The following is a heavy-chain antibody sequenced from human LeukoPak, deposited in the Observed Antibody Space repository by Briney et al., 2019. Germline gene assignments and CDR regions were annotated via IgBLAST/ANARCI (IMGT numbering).Heavy chain of an antibody. V-gene: IGHV3-30*04. CDR2: ISYDGSNK. CDR3: AREGGGYEGNYYYYYGMDV. J-gene: IGHJ6*02. D-gene: IGHD5-12*01. Sequence: PGRSLRLSCAASGFTFSSYAMHWVRQAPGKGLEWVAVISYDGSNKYYADSVKGRFTISGDNSKNTLYLQMNSLRAEDTAVYYCAREGGGYEGNYYYYYGMDVWGQGTTVTVSS. CDR1: GFTFSSYA.